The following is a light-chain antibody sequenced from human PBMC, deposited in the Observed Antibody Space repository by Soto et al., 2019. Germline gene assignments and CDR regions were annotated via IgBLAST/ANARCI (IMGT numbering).Light chain of an antibody. V-gene: IGKV3-20*01. CDR3: QQYGSSPYT. Sequence: EIVLTQSPGTLSLSPGERATLSCRASQSVSRSDLAWYQQKPGQAPRLLIYGASSRATDIPDRFSGSGSGTDVTLTISRLEPEDFAVYYCQQYGSSPYTFGQGTKLEIK. CDR1: QSVSRSD. CDR2: GAS. J-gene: IGKJ2*01.